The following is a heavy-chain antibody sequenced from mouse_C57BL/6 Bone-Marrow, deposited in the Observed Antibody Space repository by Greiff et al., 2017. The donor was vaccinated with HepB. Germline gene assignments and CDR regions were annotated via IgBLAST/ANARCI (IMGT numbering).Heavy chain of an antibody. CDR1: GYAFSSSW. CDR3: ARSPVVALDY. J-gene: IGHJ2*01. CDR2: IYPGDGDT. D-gene: IGHD1-1*01. Sequence: VKVVESGPELVKPGASVKISCKASGYAFSSSWMNWVKQRPGKGFEWIGRIYPGDGDTNYNGKFKGKATLTADKSSSTAYMQLSSLTSEDSAVYFCARSPVVALDYWGQGTTLTVSS. V-gene: IGHV1-82*01.